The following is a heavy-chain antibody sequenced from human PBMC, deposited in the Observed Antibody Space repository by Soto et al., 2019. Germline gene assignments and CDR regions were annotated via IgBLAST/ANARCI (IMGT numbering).Heavy chain of an antibody. CDR2: IYDSGIT. J-gene: IGHJ3*01. D-gene: IGHD3-16*02. CDR1: GGSVGSGEYY. Sequence: QVQLQESGPGLVKPSQTLSLACTVSGGSVGSGEYYYSWIRQPPGKGLEWIGYIYDSGITNYTPSLKGRVTMSLDRSNNQVSLKLSCVSAADTAVYFCARDVAHRYTENVWGQGTMVTVSS. V-gene: IGHV4-30-4*01. CDR3: ARDVAHRYTENV.